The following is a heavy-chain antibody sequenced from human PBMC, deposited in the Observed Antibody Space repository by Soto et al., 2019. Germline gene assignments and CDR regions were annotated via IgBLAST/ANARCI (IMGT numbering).Heavy chain of an antibody. Sequence: GASVKVYCKTSGYTFTIYGISWVRQDPGQGLEWMGWISAYNGNTNYAQKLQGRVTMTTDTSTSTAYMELRSLRSDDTAVYYCARGYCSSTSCYWFDPWGQGTLVTVSS. CDR3: ARGYCSSTSCYWFDP. J-gene: IGHJ5*02. V-gene: IGHV1-18*01. CDR1: GYTFTIYG. D-gene: IGHD2-2*01. CDR2: ISAYNGNT.